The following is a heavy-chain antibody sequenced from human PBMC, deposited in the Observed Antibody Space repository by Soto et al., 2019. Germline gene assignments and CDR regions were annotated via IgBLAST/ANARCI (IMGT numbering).Heavy chain of an antibody. V-gene: IGHV5-51*01. Sequence: PGESLKVSFKAFGDWITISWNGSVRPTPGNGLEWMGIMYPGDSDSRYSPSFQGQVTISADKAISTAYLHWSSLKASYTAMYYCATRGHRTSYYYYGMDGWGQGTTVAVAS. CDR2: MYPGDSDS. D-gene: IGHD2-2*01. CDR1: GDWITISW. CDR3: ATRGHRTSYYYYGMDG. J-gene: IGHJ6*02.